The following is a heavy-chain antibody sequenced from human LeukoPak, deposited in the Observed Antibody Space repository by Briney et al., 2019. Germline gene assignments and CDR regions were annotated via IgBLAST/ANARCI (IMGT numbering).Heavy chain of an antibody. Sequence: GGSLRLSCAASAFTFSSYAMSWVRQAPGKGLEWVSLISGGGGSTYYADSVKGRFTISRDNAKNSLYLQMNSLRAEGTGVYYCARRRYCSGGGCYGIYFDFWGQGTLVTVSS. CDR3: ARRRYCSGGGCYGIYFDF. D-gene: IGHD2-15*01. J-gene: IGHJ4*02. V-gene: IGHV3-23*01. CDR1: AFTFSSYA. CDR2: ISGGGGST.